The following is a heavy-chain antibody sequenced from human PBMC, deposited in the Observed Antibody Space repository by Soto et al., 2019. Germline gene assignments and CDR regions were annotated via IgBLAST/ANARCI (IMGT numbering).Heavy chain of an antibody. Sequence: GESLKISCKGSGYSFTSYWIGWVRQMPGKGLEWMGIIYPGDSDTRYSPSFQGQVTISADKSISTAYLQWSSLKASDTAMYYCARTRYCSSTSCQSYYYYYMDAWGKGTTVTAP. CDR2: IYPGDSDT. CDR1: GYSFTSYW. J-gene: IGHJ6*03. CDR3: ARTRYCSSTSCQSYYYYYMDA. D-gene: IGHD2-2*01. V-gene: IGHV5-51*01.